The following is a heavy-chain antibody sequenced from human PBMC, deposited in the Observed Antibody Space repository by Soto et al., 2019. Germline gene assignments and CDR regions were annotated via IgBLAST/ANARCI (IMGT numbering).Heavy chain of an antibody. CDR3: AREGGRLVRNDAFDI. Sequence: GGSLRLSCAASGFTFSSYAMHWVRQAPGKGLEWVAIISYDGSNKYYAESVKGRFTISRDNSKNTLYLQMNSLRAEDTAVYYCAREGGRLVRNDAFDIWGQGTMGTVSS. J-gene: IGHJ3*02. D-gene: IGHD6-19*01. CDR1: GFTFSSYA. CDR2: ISYDGSNK. V-gene: IGHV3-30-3*01.